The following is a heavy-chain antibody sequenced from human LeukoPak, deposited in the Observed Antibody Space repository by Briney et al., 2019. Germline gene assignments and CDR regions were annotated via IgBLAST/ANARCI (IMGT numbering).Heavy chain of an antibody. Sequence: PGGSLRLSCAASGFTFSSYGMHWVRQAPGKGLEWVAVISYDGSNKYYADSVKGRFTISRDNSKNTLYLQMNSLRAEDTAVYYCAKGYHYGDYITLDYWGQGTLVTVSS. CDR3: AKGYHYGDYITLDY. CDR2: ISYDGSNK. CDR1: GFTFSSYG. V-gene: IGHV3-30*18. J-gene: IGHJ4*02. D-gene: IGHD4-17*01.